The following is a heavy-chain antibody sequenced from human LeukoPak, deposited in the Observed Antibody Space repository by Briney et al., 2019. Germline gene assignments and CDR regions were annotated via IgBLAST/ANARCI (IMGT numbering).Heavy chain of an antibody. CDR1: GYTFTSYA. J-gene: IGHJ3*02. CDR2: INTNTGNP. CDR3: ARDPYSGSYYGGDAFDI. D-gene: IGHD1-26*01. Sequence: ASVKVSCKASGYTFTSYAMNWVRRAPGQGLEWMGWINTNTGNPTYAQGFTGRFVFSLDTSVSTAYLQISSLKAEDTAVYYCARDPYSGSYYGGDAFDIWGQGTMVTVSS. V-gene: IGHV7-4-1*02.